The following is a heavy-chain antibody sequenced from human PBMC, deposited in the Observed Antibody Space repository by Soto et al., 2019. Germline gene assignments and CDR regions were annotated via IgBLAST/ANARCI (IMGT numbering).Heavy chain of an antibody. Sequence: PGGSLRLSCAASGFTFSNNAMSWVRQAPGKGLEWVSSISGTGVGTYYADSVKGRFTISRDNSKNTLFLQMNRLRAEDLAVYYCAKAISGTTGGMDVWGQGTTVTVSS. V-gene: IGHV3-23*01. J-gene: IGHJ6*02. CDR2: ISGTGVGT. D-gene: IGHD1-20*01. CDR1: GFTFSNNA. CDR3: AKAISGTTGGMDV.